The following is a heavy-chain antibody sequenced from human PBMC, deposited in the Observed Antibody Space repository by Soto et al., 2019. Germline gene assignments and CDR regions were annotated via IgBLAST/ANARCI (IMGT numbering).Heavy chain of an antibody. CDR3: ARGRGAAADYFDF. V-gene: IGHV3-23*01. CDR1: GFTFTSYA. J-gene: IGHJ4*02. D-gene: IGHD6-13*01. CDR2: ISGSGDST. Sequence: SLRLSCAGSGFTFTSYAMRWVRQAPGKGLEWVSAISGSGDSTYYTDSVKGRFTISRDNAKNSLFLQMNSLRAEDTAVYYCARGRGAAADYFDFWGQGTLVTVSS.